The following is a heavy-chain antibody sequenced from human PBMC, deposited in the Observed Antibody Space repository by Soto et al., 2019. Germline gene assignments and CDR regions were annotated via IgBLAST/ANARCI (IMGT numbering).Heavy chain of an antibody. CDR2: INSDGSST. J-gene: IGHJ5*02. Sequence: GGSLRLSCAASGSTFSSYWMHWVRQAPGKGLVWVSRINSDGSSTSYADSVKGRFTISRDNAKNTLYLQMNSLRAEDTAVYYCAREKQQLVPWFDPWGQGTLVTVSS. CDR1: GSTFSSYW. CDR3: AREKQQLVPWFDP. V-gene: IGHV3-74*01. D-gene: IGHD6-13*01.